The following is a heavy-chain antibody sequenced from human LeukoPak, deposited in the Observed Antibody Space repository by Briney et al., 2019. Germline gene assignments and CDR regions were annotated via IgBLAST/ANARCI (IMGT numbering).Heavy chain of an antibody. D-gene: IGHD5-18*01. CDR2: MNPNSGNT. Sequence: ASVKLSCKAFGYTFTGYWMHWVRQATGQGLEWMGWMNPNSGNTGYAQKFQGRVTMTRNTSISTAYMELSSLRSEDTAVYYCARGLGRTVMVTRGGVRFDYWGQGTLVTVSS. CDR1: GYTFTGYW. J-gene: IGHJ4*02. CDR3: ARGLGRTVMVTRGGVRFDY. V-gene: IGHV1-8*02.